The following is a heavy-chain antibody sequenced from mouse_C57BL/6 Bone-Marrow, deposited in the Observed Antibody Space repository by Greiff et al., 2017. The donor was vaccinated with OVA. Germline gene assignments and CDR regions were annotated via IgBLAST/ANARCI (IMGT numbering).Heavy chain of an antibody. CDR3: ATPGGFDY. CDR2: ISSGSSTI. V-gene: IGHV5-17*01. CDR1: GFTFSDYG. J-gene: IGHJ2*01. Sequence: VQLKQSGGGLVKPGGSLKLSCAASGFTFSDYGMHWVRQAPEKGLEWVAYISSGSSTIYYADTVKGRFTISRDNAKNTLFLQMTSLRSEDTAMYYCATPGGFDYWGQGTTLTVSS.